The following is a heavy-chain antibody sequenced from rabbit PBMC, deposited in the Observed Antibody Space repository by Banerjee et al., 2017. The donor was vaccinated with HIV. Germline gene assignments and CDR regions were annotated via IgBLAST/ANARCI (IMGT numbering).Heavy chain of an antibody. CDR1: GFSFSSYYY. CDR2: IYPDNSGST. CDR3: ARDAASSIYYAFDL. V-gene: IGHV1S40*01. J-gene: IGHJ2*01. Sequence: QSLEESGGDLVKPGASLTLTCKASGFSFSSYYYMCWVRQAPGKGLEWIACIYPDNSGSTYYASCAKGRFAISKTSSTTVTLQMTSLTAADTATYFCARDAASSIYYAFDLWGQGTLVTVS. D-gene: IGHD8-1*01.